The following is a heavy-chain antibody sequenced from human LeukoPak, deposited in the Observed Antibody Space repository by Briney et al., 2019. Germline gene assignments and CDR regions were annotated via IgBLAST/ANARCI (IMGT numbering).Heavy chain of an antibody. CDR3: ARTILTGYYPDYFDY. J-gene: IGHJ4*02. CDR2: IIPIFCTA. Sequence: ASVKVSRKASLCTFSPYAIIWLRQAPGHGLEWMGGIIPIFCTANNAQNSQRRVTITTDESTSTAYMELSSRTSEDTAVYYCARTILTGYYPDYFDYWGQGTLVTVSS. V-gene: IGHV1-69*05. D-gene: IGHD3-9*01. CDR1: LCTFSPYA.